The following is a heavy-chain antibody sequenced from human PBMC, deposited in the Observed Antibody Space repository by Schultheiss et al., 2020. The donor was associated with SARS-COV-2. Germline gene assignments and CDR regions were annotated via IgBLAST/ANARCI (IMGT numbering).Heavy chain of an antibody. CDR3: ERWSQYYYYYGMDV. Sequence: GESLKISCAASGFTFSSYSMNWVRQAPGKGLEWVSYISSSGSTIYYADSVKGRFTISRDNAKNSLYLQMNSLRAEDTAVYYCERWSQYYYYYGMDVWGQGTTVTVSS. CDR2: ISSSGSTI. CDR1: GFTFSSYS. J-gene: IGHJ6*02. V-gene: IGHV3-48*04.